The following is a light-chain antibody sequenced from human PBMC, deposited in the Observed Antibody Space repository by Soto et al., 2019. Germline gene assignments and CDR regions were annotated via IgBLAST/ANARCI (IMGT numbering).Light chain of an antibody. Sequence: EIVLTQSPGTLSLSPGERATLSCRASQSVSSNLAWYQQKPGQAPRVLIYAASTRATGTPDRFSGSGSGTEFTLTISSLHSEDFGVYYCQQYDNWWTFGQGTKVDI. CDR2: AAS. J-gene: IGKJ1*01. CDR3: QQYDNWWT. CDR1: QSVSSN. V-gene: IGKV3-15*01.